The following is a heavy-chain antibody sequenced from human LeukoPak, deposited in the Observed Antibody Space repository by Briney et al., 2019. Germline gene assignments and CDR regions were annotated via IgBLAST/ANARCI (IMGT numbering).Heavy chain of an antibody. D-gene: IGHD4/OR15-4a*01. CDR1: GGSFSGYY. V-gene: IGHV4-34*01. CDR3: ARARVLSSTYFDY. Sequence: SETLSLTCAVYGGSFSGYYWSWIRQPPGKGLEWIGEINHSGSTNYNPSLKSRVTISVDTSKNQFSLKLSSVTAADTAVYCCARARVLSSTYFDYWGQGTLVTVSS. CDR2: INHSGST. J-gene: IGHJ4*02.